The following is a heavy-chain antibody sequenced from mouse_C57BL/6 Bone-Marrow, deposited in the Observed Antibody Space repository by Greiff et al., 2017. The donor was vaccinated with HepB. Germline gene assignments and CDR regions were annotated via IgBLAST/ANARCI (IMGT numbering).Heavy chain of an antibody. CDR1: GYTFTSYW. D-gene: IGHD5-1*01. CDR2: IHPNSGST. J-gene: IGHJ4*01. V-gene: IGHV1-64*01. CDR3: AIPKPLYYYAMDY. Sequence: QVQLQQPGAELVKPGASVKLSCKASGYTFTSYWMHWVKQRPGQGLEWIGMIHPNSGSTNYNEKFKSKATLTVDKSSSTAYMQLSSLTSEDSAVYYCAIPKPLYYYAMDYWGQGTSVTVSS.